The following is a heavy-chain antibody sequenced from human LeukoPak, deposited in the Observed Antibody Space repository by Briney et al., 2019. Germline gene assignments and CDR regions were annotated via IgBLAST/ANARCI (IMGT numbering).Heavy chain of an antibody. CDR2: ISSSGSTI. CDR3: ARDRYCSGGSCYDSVAGPIDY. D-gene: IGHD2-15*01. J-gene: IGHJ4*02. Sequence: GGSLRLSCAASGFTFSDYYMSWIRQAPGKGREWDSYISSSGSTIYYADSVKGRFTVSRDNAKNSLYLQMNSLRAEDTAVYYCARDRYCSGGSCYDSVAGPIDYWGQGTLVTVSS. CDR1: GFTFSDYY. V-gene: IGHV3-11*01.